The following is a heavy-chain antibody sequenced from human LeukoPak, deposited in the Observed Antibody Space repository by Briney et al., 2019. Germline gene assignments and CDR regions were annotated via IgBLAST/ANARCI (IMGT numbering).Heavy chain of an antibody. CDR3: AKDRGGYTYSHDY. CDR2: IYHDGST. V-gene: IGHV4-4*02. Sequence: SETLSLTCAVSGGSISSNNWWIWVRQSPEKGLEWIGEIYHDGSTNYNPSLKSRVTISMDKSKNQLSLKLNFVTAADTAVYYCAKDRGGYTYSHDYWGQGTLVTVSS. D-gene: IGHD5-18*01. CDR1: GGSISSNNW. J-gene: IGHJ4*02.